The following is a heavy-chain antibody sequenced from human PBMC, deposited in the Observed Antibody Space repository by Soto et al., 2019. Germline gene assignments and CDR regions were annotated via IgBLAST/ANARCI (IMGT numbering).Heavy chain of an antibody. CDR2: MYHSGNT. J-gene: IGHJ5*02. CDR1: GGSISSDNW. D-gene: IGHD3-10*01. CDR3: ARASASSMLRGVIIT. V-gene: IGHV4-4*02. Sequence: QVQLQESGPGLVKPSGTLSLTCAVSGGSISSDNWWSWVRQPPGKGLGWIGEMYHSGNTNYNPSLKSRVTISVDKSKNQFSMQMTCVTAADTALYYGARASASSMLRGVIITWGQGTQVTFSS.